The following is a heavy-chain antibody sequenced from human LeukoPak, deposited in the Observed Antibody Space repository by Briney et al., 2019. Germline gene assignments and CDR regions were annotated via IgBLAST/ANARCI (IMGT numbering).Heavy chain of an antibody. Sequence: PGGSLRPSCAAFGFTFDDYAMHWVRQAPGKGLEWVSGISWNCGSIGYADSVKGRFTISRDNAKNSLYLQMNSLRAEDMALYYCAKVSGHYYFDYWGQGTLVTVSS. D-gene: IGHD6-25*01. J-gene: IGHJ4*02. V-gene: IGHV3-9*03. CDR1: GFTFDDYA. CDR2: ISWNCGSI. CDR3: AKVSGHYYFDY.